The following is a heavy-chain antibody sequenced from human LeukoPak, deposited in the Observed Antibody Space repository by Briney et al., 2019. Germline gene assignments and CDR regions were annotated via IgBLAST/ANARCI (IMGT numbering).Heavy chain of an antibody. CDR3: VRGAYSSSWLNFDY. Sequence: PGGSLRLSCAASGFTFSSYAMHWVRQAPGKGLEGVALIPYDGSNKYYADSEKGRFTVSRDNSKNTLYLQMNSLRAEDTAMYFCVRGAYSSSWLNFDYWGQGTLVNVSS. D-gene: IGHD6-13*01. V-gene: IGHV3-30*04. J-gene: IGHJ4*02. CDR1: GFTFSSYA. CDR2: IPYDGSNK.